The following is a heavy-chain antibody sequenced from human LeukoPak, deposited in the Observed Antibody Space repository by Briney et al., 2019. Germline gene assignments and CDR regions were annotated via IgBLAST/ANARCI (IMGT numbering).Heavy chain of an antibody. Sequence: SEILSLTCTVSGGSISSYYWSWIRQSPGKGLEWIGYIYTSGTTNYNPSLKSRVTISVDTSKNQFSLKLSSVTAADTAVYYCARQGGSIAVARFDYWGQGTLVTVSS. CDR3: ARQGGSIAVARFDY. CDR1: GGSISSYY. J-gene: IGHJ4*02. D-gene: IGHD6-19*01. CDR2: IYTSGTT. V-gene: IGHV4-4*09.